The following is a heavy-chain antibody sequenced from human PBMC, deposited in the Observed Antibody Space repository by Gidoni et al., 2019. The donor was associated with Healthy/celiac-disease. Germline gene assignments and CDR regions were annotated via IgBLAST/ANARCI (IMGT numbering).Heavy chain of an antibody. CDR2: IYYSGST. V-gene: IGHV4-59*01. J-gene: IGHJ4*02. Sequence: QVQLQESGPGLVKPSETLSLTCTVSGGSISSYYWSWIRQPPGKGLEWIGYIYYSGSTNYNPSLKSRVTISVDTSKNQFSLKLSSVTAADTAVYYCARMSMPGTSCYRGKGCNDYWGQGTLVTVSS. CDR1: GGSISSYY. CDR3: ARMSMPGTSCYRGKGCNDY. D-gene: IGHD2-2*02.